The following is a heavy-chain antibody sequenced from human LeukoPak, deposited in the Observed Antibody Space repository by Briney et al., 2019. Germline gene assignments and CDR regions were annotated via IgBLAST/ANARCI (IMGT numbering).Heavy chain of an antibody. CDR3: AREGTANWFDP. V-gene: IGHV4-61*01. CDR2: IYYSGST. D-gene: IGHD2-21*02. J-gene: IGHJ5*02. Sequence: SETLSLTCTVSGGSVSRGSYYWSWIRQPPGKGLAWIGYIYYSGSTNYNPSLKSRVTISVDTSKNQFSLKLSSVTAADTAVYYCAREGTANWFDPWGQGTLVTVSS. CDR1: GGSVSRGSYY.